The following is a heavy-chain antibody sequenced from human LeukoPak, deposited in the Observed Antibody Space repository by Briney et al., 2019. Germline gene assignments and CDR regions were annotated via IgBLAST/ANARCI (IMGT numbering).Heavy chain of an antibody. CDR1: GGTFSSYA. D-gene: IGHD3-3*01. J-gene: IGHJ4*02. V-gene: IGHV1-69*13. CDR3: ARDGQGITIFGVVPPESYFDY. CDR2: IIPIFGTA. Sequence: ASVKVSCKASGGTFSSYAISWVRQAPGQGLEWMGGIIPIFGTANYAQKFQGRVTITADESTSTAYMEPSSLRSEDTAVYYCARDGQGITIFGVVPPESYFDYWGQGTLVTVSS.